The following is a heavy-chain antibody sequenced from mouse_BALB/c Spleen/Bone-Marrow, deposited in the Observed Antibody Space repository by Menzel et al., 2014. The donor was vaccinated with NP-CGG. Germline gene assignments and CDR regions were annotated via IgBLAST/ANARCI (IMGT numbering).Heavy chain of an antibody. J-gene: IGHJ1*01. V-gene: IGHV6-6*01. Sequence: VQLKQSGGGLVQPGGSMKLSCAASGFTFSDAWMDWVRQSPEKGLEWVAEIRSKANNHATYYAESVKGRFAISRDDSKSSVYLQINSLRAEDTGIYYCTGLNSLLRLGWYFDVWGAGTTVTVSS. D-gene: IGHD1-2*01. CDR2: IRSKANNHAT. CDR3: TGLNSLLRLGWYFDV. CDR1: GFTFSDAW.